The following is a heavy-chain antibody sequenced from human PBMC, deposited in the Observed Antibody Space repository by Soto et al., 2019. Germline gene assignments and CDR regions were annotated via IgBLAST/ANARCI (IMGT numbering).Heavy chain of an antibody. Sequence: QVQLVESGGGVVQPGRSLRLSCAASGFTFSSYGMHWVRQAPGKGLEWVAVISYDGSNKYYADSVKGRFTISRDNSKNTLYLENNSLGAEEPGVYYWAKDPPDPPPPGKASSSWTYYFDYWGQGTLVTVSS. CDR1: GFTFSSYG. V-gene: IGHV3-30*18. D-gene: IGHD6-13*01. J-gene: IGHJ4*02. CDR2: ISYDGSNK. CDR3: AKDPPDPPPPGKASSSWTYYFDY.